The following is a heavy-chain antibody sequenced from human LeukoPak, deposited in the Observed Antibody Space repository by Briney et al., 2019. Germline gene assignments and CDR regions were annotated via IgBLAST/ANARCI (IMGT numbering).Heavy chain of an antibody. D-gene: IGHD6-13*01. CDR3: ARPIAAAGTEGGY. CDR1: GFTFSSYE. V-gene: IGHV3-48*03. CDR2: ISSSGSTI. Sequence: GGSLRLSCAASGFTFSSYEMNWVRQAPGKGLEWVSYISSSGSTIYYADSVKGRFTISRDNAKNSLYLQMNSLRAEDTAVYYCARPIAAAGTEGGYWGQGTLVTVSS. J-gene: IGHJ4*02.